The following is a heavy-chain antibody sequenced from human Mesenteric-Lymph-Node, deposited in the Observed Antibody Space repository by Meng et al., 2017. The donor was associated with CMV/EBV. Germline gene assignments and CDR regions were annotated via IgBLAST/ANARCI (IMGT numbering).Heavy chain of an antibody. J-gene: IGHJ4*02. CDR1: GYTFSDYY. Sequence: ASVKVSCKASGYTFSDYYVHWVRQAPGQGLEWMGWINPNSGGTNYAQKFQGRVTMTRDTSISTAYMELSRLRSDDTAVYYCARGTRNGYYFDYWGQGTLVTVSS. V-gene: IGHV1-2*02. D-gene: IGHD2-2*01. CDR3: ARGTRNGYYFDY. CDR2: INPNSGGT.